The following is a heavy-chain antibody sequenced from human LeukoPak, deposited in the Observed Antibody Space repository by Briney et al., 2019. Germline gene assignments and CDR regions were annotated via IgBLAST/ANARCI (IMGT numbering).Heavy chain of an antibody. V-gene: IGHV4-59*08. CDR3: ARRSSHSNAEDY. CDR1: GGSISNDY. Sequence: SETLSLSCTVSGGSISNDYWSWIRQPPGKGLEWIGHIYYSGSTSYNPSLKSRVTISVDASKNQFSLKLSSVTAADTAVYYCARRSSHSNAEDYWGQGTLVTVSS. CDR2: IYYSGST. D-gene: IGHD6-13*01. J-gene: IGHJ4*02.